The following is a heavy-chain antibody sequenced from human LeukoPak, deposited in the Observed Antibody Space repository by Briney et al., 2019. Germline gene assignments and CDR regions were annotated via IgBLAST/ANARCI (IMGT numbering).Heavy chain of an antibody. J-gene: IGHJ6*02. CDR1: GFTFSSYA. Sequence: PGGSLRLSCAASGFTFSSYAMHWVRQAPAKGLEWVAVISYDGSNKYYADSVKGRFTISRDNSKNTLYLQMNSLRAEDTAVYYCARDRVVRGVPPYYGMDVWGQGTTVTVSS. CDR2: ISYDGSNK. D-gene: IGHD3-10*01. CDR3: ARDRVVRGVPPYYGMDV. V-gene: IGHV3-30*04.